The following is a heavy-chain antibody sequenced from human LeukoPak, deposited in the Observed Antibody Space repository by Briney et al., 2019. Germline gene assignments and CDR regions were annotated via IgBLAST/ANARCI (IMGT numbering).Heavy chain of an antibody. V-gene: IGHV1-69*04. J-gene: IGHJ4*02. CDR2: IIPILGIA. Sequence: SVKVSCKASGGTFSSYAISWVRQAPGQGLEWMGRIIPILGIANYAQKSQGRVTITADKSTSTAYMELSSLRSEDTAVYYCATYGIAVAGTGYYFDYWGQGTLVTVSS. CDR1: GGTFSSYA. D-gene: IGHD6-19*01. CDR3: ATYGIAVAGTGYYFDY.